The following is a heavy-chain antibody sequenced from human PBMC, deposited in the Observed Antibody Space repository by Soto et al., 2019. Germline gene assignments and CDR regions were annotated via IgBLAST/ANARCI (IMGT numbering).Heavy chain of an antibody. CDR2: IYWDDDK. J-gene: IGHJ4*02. CDR1: GFSLSTSGVG. V-gene: IGHV2-5*02. CDR3: AFLSRTGYFDY. Sequence: QITLKESGPTLVKPTQTLTLTCTFSGFSLSTSGVGVGWIRQPPGKALEWLALIYWDDDKRYRPSLKTRLTITKDTSKNQVVLTMTNMDPVDTATYYCAFLSRTGYFDYWGQGTLVTVSS.